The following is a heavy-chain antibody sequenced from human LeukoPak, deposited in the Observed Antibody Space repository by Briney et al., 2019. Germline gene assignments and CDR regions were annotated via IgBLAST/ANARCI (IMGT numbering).Heavy chain of an antibody. V-gene: IGHV1-2*02. J-gene: IGHJ5*02. D-gene: IGHD6-13*01. CDR1: GYTFTGYY. CDR2: INPNSGGT. CDR3: ARGSSSSWYQSNWFDP. Sequence: ASVKVSCKASGYTFTGYYMHWVRQAPGQGLEWMGWINPNSGGTNYAQKFRGRVTMTRDTSISTAYMELSRLRSDDTAVYYCARGSSSSWYQSNWFDPWGQGTLVTVSS.